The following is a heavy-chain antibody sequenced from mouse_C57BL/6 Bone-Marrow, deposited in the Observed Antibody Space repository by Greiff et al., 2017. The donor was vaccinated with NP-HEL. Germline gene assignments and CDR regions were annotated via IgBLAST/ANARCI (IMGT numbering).Heavy chain of an antibody. CDR2: IHPNSGST. D-gene: IGHD3-3*01. CDR1: GYTFTSYW. J-gene: IGHJ4*01. CDR3: ARLGGRGGAMDY. Sequence: QVQLQQPGAELVKPGASVKLSCKASGYTFTSYWMHWVKQRPGQGLEWIGMIHPNSGSTNYNEKFKSKATLTVDKSSSTAYMQLSSLTSEDSAVYYCARLGGRGGAMDYWGQGTSVTVSS. V-gene: IGHV1-64*01.